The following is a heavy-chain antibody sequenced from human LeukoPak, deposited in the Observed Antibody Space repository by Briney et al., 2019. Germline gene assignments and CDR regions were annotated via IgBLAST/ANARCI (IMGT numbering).Heavy chain of an antibody. Sequence: GGSLRLSCAAYGFNFSSYAMSWVRQAPGKGLEWVSAFSGSGGSTYYADSVKGRFTISRDNSKITRYLQMNSPRAEDTAVYYCATNPDILVVVAAEWGQGTLVTVSS. V-gene: IGHV3-23*01. CDR2: FSGSGGST. CDR1: GFNFSSYA. D-gene: IGHD2-15*01. CDR3: ATNPDILVVVAAE. J-gene: IGHJ4*02.